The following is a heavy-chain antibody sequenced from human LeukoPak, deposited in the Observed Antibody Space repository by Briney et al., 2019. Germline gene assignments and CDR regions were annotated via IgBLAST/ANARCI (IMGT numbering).Heavy chain of an antibody. CDR3: ARRSPNYYFDY. CDR1: GFTFSNYN. Sequence: GGSLRLSCAASGFTFSNYNMNWVRQAPGKGLEWVSSISSRNNYIYYEDSVKGRFTISRDNAKNSLYLQMNSLRAEDTAVYYCARRSPNYYFDYWGQGTPVTVSS. V-gene: IGHV3-21*01. J-gene: IGHJ4*02. CDR2: ISSRNNYI.